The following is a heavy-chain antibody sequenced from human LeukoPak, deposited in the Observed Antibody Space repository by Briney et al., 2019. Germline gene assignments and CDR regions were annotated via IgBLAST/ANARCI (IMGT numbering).Heavy chain of an antibody. CDR2: INPNSGGT. J-gene: IGHJ4*02. V-gene: IGHV1-2*02. Sequence: ASLRVSCEASGYTFTSYYMRWVRQAPGQGLEWMASINPNSGGTNYAQTFQGRVTITRDTSNSTPYMELSRLRSDDTAVYYCAGHPPYSSGWYHFAYWGQGTLVTVSS. CDR1: GYTFTSYY. D-gene: IGHD6-19*01. CDR3: AGHPPYSSGWYHFAY.